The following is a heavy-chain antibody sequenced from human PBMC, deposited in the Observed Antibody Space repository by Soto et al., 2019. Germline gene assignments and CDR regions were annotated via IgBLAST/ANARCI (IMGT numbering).Heavy chain of an antibody. J-gene: IGHJ5*02. CDR3: ARSRTDYCTNGVCYVSDP. D-gene: IGHD2-8*01. V-gene: IGHV4-59*08. CDR2: IYYSGST. CDR1: GGSISSYY. Sequence: PSETLSLTCTVSGGSISSYYWSWIRQPPGKGLEWIGYIYYSGSTNYNPSLKSRVTISVGTSKNQFSLKLSSVTAADTAVYYCARSRTDYCTNGVCYVSDPWGQGTLVTVSS.